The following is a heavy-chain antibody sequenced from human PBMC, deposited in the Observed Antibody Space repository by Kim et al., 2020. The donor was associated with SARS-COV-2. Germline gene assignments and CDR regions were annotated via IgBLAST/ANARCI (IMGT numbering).Heavy chain of an antibody. CDR2: MNPNSGNT. Sequence: ASVKVSCKASGYTFTSYDINWVRQATGQGLEWMGWMNPNSGNTGYAQKFQGRVTMTRNTSISTAYMELSSLRSEDTAVYYCAAAGGGYNWNVGYYYYGMDVWGQGTTVTVSS. V-gene: IGHV1-8*01. J-gene: IGHJ6*02. CDR1: GYTFTSYD. CDR3: AAAGGGYNWNVGYYYYGMDV. D-gene: IGHD1-1*01.